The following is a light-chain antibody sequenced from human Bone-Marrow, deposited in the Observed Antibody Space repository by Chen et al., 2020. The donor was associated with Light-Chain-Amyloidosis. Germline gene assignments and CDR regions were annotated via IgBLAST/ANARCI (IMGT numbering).Light chain of an antibody. CDR2: RDT. CDR3: QSADSSGTDEVI. Sequence: SHALSRPPPVPVPPRQTARTPCSGDDLPTKYAYWYQQKPGQAPVLVIHRDTERPSGISERFSGSSTGTTATLTISRGQAEDEADYHCQSADSSGTDEVIFGGGTKLTVL. J-gene: IGLJ2*01. CDR1: DLPTKY. V-gene: IGLV3-25*03.